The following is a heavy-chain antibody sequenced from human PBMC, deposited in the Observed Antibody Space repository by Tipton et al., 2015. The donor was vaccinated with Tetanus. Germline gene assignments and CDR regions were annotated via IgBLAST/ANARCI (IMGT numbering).Heavy chain of an antibody. CDR2: IYYSGST. CDR3: ASLPKHWLAPRGAP. J-gene: IGHJ5*02. Sequence: TLSLTCTVSGGSISTGTYYWGWIRQPPGRGLEWIGCIYYSGSTYYSPSLKSRVTISGDTSKNQFSLNLTSVTAADTAVYYCASLPKHWLAPRGAPWGQGTLVTVSS. CDR1: GGSISTGTYY. D-gene: IGHD6-19*01. V-gene: IGHV4-39*01.